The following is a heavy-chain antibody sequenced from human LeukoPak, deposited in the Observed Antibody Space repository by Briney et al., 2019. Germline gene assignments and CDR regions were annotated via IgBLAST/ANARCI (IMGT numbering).Heavy chain of an antibody. CDR3: ASVVGATLDY. Sequence: SETLSLTCTVSGGSISSGDYYWSWIRQPPGKGLEWIGYIYYSGSTYYNPSLKSRVTISVDASKNQFSLKLSSVTAADTAVYYCASVVGATLDYWGQGTLVTVSS. CDR1: GGSISSGDYY. V-gene: IGHV4-30-4*01. D-gene: IGHD1-26*01. CDR2: IYYSGST. J-gene: IGHJ4*02.